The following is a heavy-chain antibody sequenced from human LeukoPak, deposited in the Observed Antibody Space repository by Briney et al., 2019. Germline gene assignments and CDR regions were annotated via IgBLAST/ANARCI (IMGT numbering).Heavy chain of an antibody. CDR1: GFTFSSYS. CDR2: ISGTGSDT. J-gene: IGHJ4*02. D-gene: IGHD1-14*01. Sequence: GGSLRLSCAASGFTFSSYSMNWVRQAPGKGLEWVSSISGTGSDTYYTDSLKGRFTVSGDNAKNSLYLQMNSLRAEDTAVYYCARDVYRIFDYWGLGTLVTVSS. CDR3: ARDVYRIFDY. V-gene: IGHV3-21*01.